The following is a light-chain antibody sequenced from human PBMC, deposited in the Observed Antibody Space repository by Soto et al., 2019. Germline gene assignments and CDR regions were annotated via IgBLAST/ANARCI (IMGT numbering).Light chain of an antibody. J-gene: IGLJ3*02. CDR3: QSYDSSLSGRV. CDR2: GNS. CDR1: SSNIGAGYD. Sequence: QSVLTQPPSVSGAPGQRVTISCTGSSSNIGAGYDVHGYQQLPGTAPKILIYGNSNRPSGVPDRFSGSKSGTSASLAITGLQAEEEADYCQSYDSSLSGRVFGGGTKVTVL. V-gene: IGLV1-40*01.